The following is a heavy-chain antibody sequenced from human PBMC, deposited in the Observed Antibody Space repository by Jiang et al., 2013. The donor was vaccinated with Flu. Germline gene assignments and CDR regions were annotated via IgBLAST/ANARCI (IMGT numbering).Heavy chain of an antibody. J-gene: IGHJ6*02. V-gene: IGHV1-69*01. CDR1: GGTFSSYA. CDR2: IIPIFGIA. CDR3: ARGYYYGSGSYYNVSDYYYGMDV. Sequence: GAEVKKPGSSVKVSCKASGGTFSSYAISWVRQAPGQGLEWMGGIIPIFGIANYAQKFQGRVTIMADESTSTAYMELSSLRSEDTAVYYCARGYYYGSGSYYNVSDYYYGMDVWGQGTTVTVSS. D-gene: IGHD3-10*01.